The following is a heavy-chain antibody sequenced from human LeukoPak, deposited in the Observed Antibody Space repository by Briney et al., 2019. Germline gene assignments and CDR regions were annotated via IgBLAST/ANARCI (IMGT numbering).Heavy chain of an antibody. CDR3: ARAADYHGSGSQLGY. CDR1: GGSFSGYY. V-gene: IGHV4-34*01. CDR2: IKHSGNT. D-gene: IGHD3-10*01. Sequence: SETLSLTCGVYGGSFSGYYWSWIRQPPGKGLEWIGEIKHSGNTKYNPSLKSRVTISVDTSKNQFSLKLSSVTAADTAAYYCARAADYHGSGSQLGYWGQGILVTVSS. J-gene: IGHJ4*02.